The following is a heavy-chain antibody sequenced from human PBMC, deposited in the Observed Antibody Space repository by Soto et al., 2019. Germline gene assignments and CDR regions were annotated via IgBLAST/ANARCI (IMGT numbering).Heavy chain of an antibody. Sequence: QVQLVQSGAEVKKPGASVKVSCKASGYTFTGYYMHWVRQAPGQGLEWMGWINPNSGGTNYAQKFQXXVXVXXDTSISTAYMELSRLRSDDTAVYYCVVYSGYDIDYWGQGTLVTVSS. CDR3: VVYSGYDIDY. CDR1: GYTFTGYY. D-gene: IGHD5-12*01. J-gene: IGHJ4*02. V-gene: IGHV1-2*04. CDR2: INPNSGGT.